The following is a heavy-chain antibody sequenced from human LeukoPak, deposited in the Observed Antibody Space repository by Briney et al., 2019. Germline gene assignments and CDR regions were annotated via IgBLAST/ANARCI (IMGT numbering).Heavy chain of an antibody. V-gene: IGHV4-39*07. Sequence: SETLSLTCTVSGGSISSSSYYWGWTRQPPGKGLEWIGSIYNSERTYYNPSLKSRVTISGDTSKNQFSLKLSSVTAADTAVYYCARIIARSYYYYYYYMDVWGKGTTVTISS. CDR2: IYNSERT. D-gene: IGHD3-10*01. CDR3: ARIIARSYYYYYYYMDV. CDR1: GGSISSSSYY. J-gene: IGHJ6*03.